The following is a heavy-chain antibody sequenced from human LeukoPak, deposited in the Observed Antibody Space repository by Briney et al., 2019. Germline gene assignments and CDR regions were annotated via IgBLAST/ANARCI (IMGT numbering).Heavy chain of an antibody. CDR3: ARDGVSYYYDSSGYLPFDY. CDR1: GCTFTSYY. D-gene: IGHD3-22*01. V-gene: IGHV1-46*01. CDR2: INPSGGST. Sequence: ASVKVSCKASGCTFTSYYMHWVRQAPGQGLEWMGIINPSGGSTSYAQKFQGRVTMTRDTSTSTVYMELSSLRSEDTAVYYCARDGVSYYYDSSGYLPFDYWGQGTLVTVSS. J-gene: IGHJ4*02.